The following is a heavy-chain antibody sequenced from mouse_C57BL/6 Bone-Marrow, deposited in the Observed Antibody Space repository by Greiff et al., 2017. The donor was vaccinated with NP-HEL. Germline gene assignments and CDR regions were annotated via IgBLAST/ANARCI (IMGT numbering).Heavy chain of an antibody. CDR2: INPSTGGT. CDR3: ARRRQLRLTFAY. J-gene: IGHJ3*01. D-gene: IGHD3-2*02. V-gene: IGHV1-42*01. CDR1: GYSFTGYY. Sequence: EVHLVESGPELVKPGASVKISCKASGYSFTGYYMNWVKQSPEKSLEWIGEINPSTGGTTYNQKFKAKATLTVDKSSSTAYMQLKSLTSEDSAVYYCARRRQLRLTFAYWGQGTLVTVSA.